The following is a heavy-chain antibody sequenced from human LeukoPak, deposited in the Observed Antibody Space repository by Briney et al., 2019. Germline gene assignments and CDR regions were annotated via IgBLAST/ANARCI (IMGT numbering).Heavy chain of an antibody. CDR3: TTDPYYYDSSGYYIDY. V-gene: IGHV3-23*01. CDR1: GFTFSTFA. CDR2: IFPSGGEI. D-gene: IGHD3-22*01. Sequence: PGGSLRLSCEASGFTFSTFAMIWVRQPPGKGLEWVSSIFPSGGEIHYADSVRGRFTISRDNSKSTLSLQMNSLKTEDTAVYYCTTDPYYYDSSGYYIDYWGQGTLVTVSS. J-gene: IGHJ4*02.